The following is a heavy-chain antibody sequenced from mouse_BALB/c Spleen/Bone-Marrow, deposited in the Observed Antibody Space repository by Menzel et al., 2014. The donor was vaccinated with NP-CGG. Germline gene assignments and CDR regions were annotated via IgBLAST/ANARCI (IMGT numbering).Heavy chain of an antibody. V-gene: IGHV1-9*01. CDR3: VRFHYYFDY. CDR2: ILPGNGDT. J-gene: IGHJ2*01. CDR1: GYTFSRYW. Sequence: QVQLQQSGAELMKPGASVKISCKATGYTFSRYWIEWVKQRPGHGLEWIGEILPGNGDTNYNENFKGKATFTADTSSNAAYMQLGSLTSEDSAVYYCVRFHYYFDYWGQGTTLTVSS.